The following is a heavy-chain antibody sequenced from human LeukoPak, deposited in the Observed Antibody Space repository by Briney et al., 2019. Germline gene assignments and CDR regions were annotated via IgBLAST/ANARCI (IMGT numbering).Heavy chain of an antibody. Sequence: ASVKVSCKASGYTFTGYYMHWVRQAPGHGLEWMGWINPNSGATNYAQKFQGRVTITRDTAISTAYMELSRLRSDDTAVYYCARDRRGAYGDYATSYWGQGTLVTVSS. CDR2: INPNSGAT. D-gene: IGHD4-17*01. J-gene: IGHJ4*02. CDR3: ARDRRGAYGDYATSY. CDR1: GYTFTGYY. V-gene: IGHV1-2*02.